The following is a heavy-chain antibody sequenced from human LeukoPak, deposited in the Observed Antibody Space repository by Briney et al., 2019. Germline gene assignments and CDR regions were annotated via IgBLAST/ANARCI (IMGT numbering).Heavy chain of an antibody. CDR3: AKDWSSGSYYDY. J-gene: IGHJ4*02. Sequence: GGSLRLSCAASGFTFSSYAMSWVRQAPGKGLEWVSAISGSGGSTYYADSVKGRFTISRDNAKNSLYLQMNSLRAEDTAVYYCAKDWSSGSYYDYWGQGTLVTVSS. CDR1: GFTFSSYA. D-gene: IGHD1-26*01. CDR2: ISGSGGST. V-gene: IGHV3-23*01.